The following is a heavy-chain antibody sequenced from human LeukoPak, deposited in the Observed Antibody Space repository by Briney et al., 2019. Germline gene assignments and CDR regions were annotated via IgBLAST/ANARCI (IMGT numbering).Heavy chain of an antibody. J-gene: IGHJ4*02. Sequence: GGSLRLSCAASGFTFSSSVMTWVRQAPGKGLEWVSTISGSGGTTYYADSVKGRFTISRDNSMDTLYLQMNTLGAEDTAIYYCAKDLHFWSGIDYWGLGTLVTVSS. CDR3: AKDLHFWSGIDY. V-gene: IGHV3-23*01. CDR1: GFTFSSSV. CDR2: ISGSGGTT. D-gene: IGHD3-3*02.